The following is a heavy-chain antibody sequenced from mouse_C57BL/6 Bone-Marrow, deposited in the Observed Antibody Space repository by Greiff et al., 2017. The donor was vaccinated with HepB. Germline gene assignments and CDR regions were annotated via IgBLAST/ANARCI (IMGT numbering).Heavy chain of an antibody. CDR1: GYTFTSYW. J-gene: IGHJ1*03. Sequence: QVQLQHPGAELVKPGASVKMSCKASGYTFTSYWITWVKQRPGQGLEWIGDIYPGSGSTNYNEKFKSKATLTVDTSSSTAYMQLSSLTSEDSAVYYCAREGGNFWYFDVWGTGTTVTVSS. CDR2: IYPGSGST. CDR3: AREGGNFWYFDV. D-gene: IGHD2-1*01. V-gene: IGHV1-55*01.